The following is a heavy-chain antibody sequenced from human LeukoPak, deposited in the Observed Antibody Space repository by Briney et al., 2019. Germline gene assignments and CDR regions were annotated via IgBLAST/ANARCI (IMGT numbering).Heavy chain of an antibody. CDR2: IIPIFGTA. V-gene: IGHV1-69*13. CDR3: ASGLREWFPPPGYYYGMDV. CDR1: GYTFSSYA. J-gene: IGHJ6*02. D-gene: IGHD3-3*01. Sequence: GASVKVSCKASGYTFSSYAISWVRQAPGQGLEWMGGIIPIFGTANYAQKFQGRVTITADESTSTAYMELSSLRSEDTAVYYCASGLREWFPPPGYYYGMDVWGQGTTVTVSS.